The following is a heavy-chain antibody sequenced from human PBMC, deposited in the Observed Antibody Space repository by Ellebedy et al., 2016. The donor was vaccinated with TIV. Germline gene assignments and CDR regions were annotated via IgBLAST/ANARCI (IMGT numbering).Heavy chain of an antibody. CDR1: GGTFSSYA. CDR3: ARDRLSLGIVVVPAAN. J-gene: IGHJ4*02. CDR2: IIPIFGTA. V-gene: IGHV1-69*13. Sequence: AASVKVSCKASGGTFSSYAISWVRQAPGQGLEWMGGIIPIFGTANYAQKFQGRVTITADESTSTAYMELSSLRSEDTAVYYCARDRLSLGIVVVPAANWGQGTLVTVSS. D-gene: IGHD2-2*03.